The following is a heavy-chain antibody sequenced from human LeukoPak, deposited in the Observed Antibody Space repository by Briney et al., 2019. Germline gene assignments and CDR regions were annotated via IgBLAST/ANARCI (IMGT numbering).Heavy chain of an antibody. J-gene: IGHJ3*02. D-gene: IGHD2-2*02. CDR2: ISGSGGST. Sequence: GGSLRLSCAASGFTFSSYAMSWVRQAPGKGLEWVSAISGSGGSTYYADSVKGRFTISRDNSKNTLYLQMNSLRAEDTAVYYCAKRYCSSTSCYTDHAPDHDAFDIWGQGTMVTVSS. V-gene: IGHV3-23*01. CDR3: AKRYCSSTSCYTDHAPDHDAFDI. CDR1: GFTFSSYA.